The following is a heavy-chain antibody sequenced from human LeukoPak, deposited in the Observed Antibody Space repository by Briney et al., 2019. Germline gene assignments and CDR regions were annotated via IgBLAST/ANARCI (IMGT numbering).Heavy chain of an antibody. D-gene: IGHD6-19*01. CDR3: AREGRYSSGWFLYEFDY. V-gene: IGHV4-34*01. Sequence: SETLSLTCAVYGGSFSGYYWSWIRQPPGKGLEWIGEINHSGSTNYNPSLKSRVTISVDTSKNQFSLKLSSVTAADTAVYYCAREGRYSSGWFLYEFDYWGRGTLVTVSS. CDR2: INHSGST. J-gene: IGHJ4*02. CDR1: GGSFSGYY.